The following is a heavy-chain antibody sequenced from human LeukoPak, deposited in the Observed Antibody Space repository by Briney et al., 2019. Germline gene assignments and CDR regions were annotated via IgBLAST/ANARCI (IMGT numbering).Heavy chain of an antibody. CDR1: GFTFSSYS. Sequence: PGGSLRLSCAASGFTFSSYSMNWVRQAPGKGLEWVSYISSSSSTIYYADSVKGRFTISRDNAKNSLYLQMNSLRAEDTAVYYCARDSGLEDGYNRRIYWGQGTLVTVSS. CDR3: ARDSGLEDGYNRRIY. D-gene: IGHD5-24*01. J-gene: IGHJ4*02. CDR2: ISSSSSTI. V-gene: IGHV3-48*04.